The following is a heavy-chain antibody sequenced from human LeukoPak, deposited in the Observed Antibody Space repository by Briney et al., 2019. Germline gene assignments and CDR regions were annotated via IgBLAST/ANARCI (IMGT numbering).Heavy chain of an antibody. D-gene: IGHD3-9*01. CDR1: GYTFTSYD. J-gene: IGHJ4*02. Sequence: ASVKVSCKASGYTFTSYDINWVRHATGQGLEWMGWMNPNSGKTGYAQKFQGRVTMTRNTSISTAYMELSSLRSDDTAVYYCATSLRYFDWLSDYWGQGTLVTVSS. V-gene: IGHV1-8*01. CDR3: ATSLRYFDWLSDY. CDR2: MNPNSGKT.